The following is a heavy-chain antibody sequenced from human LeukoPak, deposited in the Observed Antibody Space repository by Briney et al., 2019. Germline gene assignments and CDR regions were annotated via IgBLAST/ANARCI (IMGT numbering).Heavy chain of an antibody. CDR1: GFTVSSKY. J-gene: IGHJ4*02. CDR2: IYSGGNT. V-gene: IGHV3-53*01. CDR3: AKPRDYYGPFAY. D-gene: IGHD3-10*01. Sequence: GGSLRLSCAASGFTVSSKYMNWVRQAPGKGLEWVSVIYSGGNTYYADSVKGRFTISRDNSKNTLYLQMNSLRGEDTAVYYCAKPRDYYGPFAYWGQGTLVTVPS.